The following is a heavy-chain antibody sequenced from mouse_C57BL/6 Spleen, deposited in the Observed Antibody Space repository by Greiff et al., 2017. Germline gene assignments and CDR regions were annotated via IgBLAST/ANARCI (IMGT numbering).Heavy chain of an antibody. Sequence: EVKLMESGGGLVQPGGSLKLSCAASGFTFSDYGMAWVRQAPRKGPEWVAFISNLAYSIYYADTVTGRFTISRENAKNTLYLEMSSLRSEDTAMYYCARRGYYGSDYAMDYWGQGTSVTVSS. J-gene: IGHJ4*01. V-gene: IGHV5-15*01. CDR2: ISNLAYSI. CDR3: ARRGYYGSDYAMDY. CDR1: GFTFSDYG. D-gene: IGHD1-1*01.